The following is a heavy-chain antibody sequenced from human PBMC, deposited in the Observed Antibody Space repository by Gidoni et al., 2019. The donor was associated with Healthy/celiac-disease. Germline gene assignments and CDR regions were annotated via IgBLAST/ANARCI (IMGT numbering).Heavy chain of an antibody. CDR2: IKQDGMDK. CDR3: ARVLGGHYSYGDVHYYGMYV. CDR1: GFTFRSYW. D-gene: IGHD5-18*01. V-gene: IGHV3-7*01. J-gene: IGHJ6*01. Sequence: EVQLVESVGGLVQPGGSRSLSCAASGFTFRSYWMSGVRQASGKGMEWGGNIKQDGMDKYYLDSLKGRFTISRANAKSSLYVQMNSLRAEDTAVYYCARVLGGHYSYGDVHYYGMYVWGQGTTVTVSS.